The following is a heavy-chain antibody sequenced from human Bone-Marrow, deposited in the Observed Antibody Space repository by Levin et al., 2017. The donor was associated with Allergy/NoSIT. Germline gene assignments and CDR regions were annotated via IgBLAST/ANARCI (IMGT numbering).Heavy chain of an antibody. Sequence: GESLKISCAASGFTFSSYAMHWVRQAPGKGLEWVAVISYDGSNKYYADSVKGRFTISRDNSKNTLYLQMNSLRAEDTAVYYCACSPSYYYGMDVWGQGTTVTVSS. CDR1: GFTFSSYA. D-gene: IGHD2-15*01. CDR2: ISYDGSNK. V-gene: IGHV3-30-3*01. CDR3: ACSPSYYYGMDV. J-gene: IGHJ6*02.